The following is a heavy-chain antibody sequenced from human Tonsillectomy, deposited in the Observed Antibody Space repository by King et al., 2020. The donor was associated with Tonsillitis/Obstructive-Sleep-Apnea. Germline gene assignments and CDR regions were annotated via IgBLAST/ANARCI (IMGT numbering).Heavy chain of an antibody. CDR2: INPSGGST. CDR3: ARGTYYYDSSGYSFDY. J-gene: IGHJ4*02. CDR1: GYTFTSYY. Sequence: VQLVESGAEVKKPGASVKVSCKASGYTFTSYYMHWVRQAPGHGLEWMGIINPSGGSTSYAQKFQGRVTMTRDTSTSTVYMELSSLRSEDTAVYYCARGTYYYDSSGYSFDYWGQGTLVTVSS. D-gene: IGHD3-22*01. V-gene: IGHV1-46*01.